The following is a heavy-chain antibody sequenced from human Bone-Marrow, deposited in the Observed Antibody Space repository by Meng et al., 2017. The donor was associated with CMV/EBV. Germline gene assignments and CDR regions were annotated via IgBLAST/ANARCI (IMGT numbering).Heavy chain of an antibody. CDR3: ARDLSIAAAGTRGWFDP. J-gene: IGHJ5*02. Sequence: GSLRLSCTVSGGSISSSSYYWGWIRQPPGKGLEWIGSIYYSRSTYYNPSLKSRVTISVDTSKNQFSLKLSSVTAADTAVYYCARDLSIAAAGTRGWFDPWGQGTLVTVSS. D-gene: IGHD6-13*01. CDR1: GGSISSSSYY. V-gene: IGHV4-39*02. CDR2: IYYSRST.